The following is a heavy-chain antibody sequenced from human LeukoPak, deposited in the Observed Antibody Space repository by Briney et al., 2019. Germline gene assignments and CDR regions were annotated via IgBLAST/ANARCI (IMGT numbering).Heavy chain of an antibody. Sequence: PSETLSLTCTVSGASISSSNYYWGWIRQPPGKGLEWIVSIYHSGSTYYNPSLKSRVTISVDTSKNQFSLKLSSVTAADTAVYYCARDFTVTNGLSWFDPWGQGTLVTVSS. D-gene: IGHD4-17*01. J-gene: IGHJ5*02. CDR3: ARDFTVTNGLSWFDP. V-gene: IGHV4-39*07. CDR1: GASISSSNYY. CDR2: IYHSGST.